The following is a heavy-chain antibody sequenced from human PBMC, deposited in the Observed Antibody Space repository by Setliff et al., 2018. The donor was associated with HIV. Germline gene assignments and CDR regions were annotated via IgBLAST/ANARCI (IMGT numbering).Heavy chain of an antibody. Sequence: SETLSLTCTVSGGSLTSSTYYWGWIRQPPGKGLEWIGTVHYTGNTYHNPSLKSRVTISVEVSKNQISLKLTAVTAADSAVYYCAREGDGIDFWGQGTLVTVSS. V-gene: IGHV4-39*02. J-gene: IGHJ4*02. D-gene: IGHD2-21*02. CDR2: VHYTGNT. CDR3: AREGDGIDF. CDR1: GGSLTSSTYY.